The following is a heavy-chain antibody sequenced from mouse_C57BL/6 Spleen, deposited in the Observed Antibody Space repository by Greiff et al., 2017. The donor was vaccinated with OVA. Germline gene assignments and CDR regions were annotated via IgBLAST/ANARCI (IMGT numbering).Heavy chain of an antibody. V-gene: IGHV6-3*01. J-gene: IGHJ3*01. CDR2: IRLKSDNYAT. CDR3: TGERGVGAY. Sequence: EVKLEESGGGLVQPGGSMKLSCVASGFTFSNYWMNWVRQSPEKGLEWVAQIRLKSDNYATHYAESVKGRFTISRDDSKSSVYLQMNNLRSEDTGMYYCTGERGVGAYWGQGTLVTVSA. CDR1: GFTFSNYW.